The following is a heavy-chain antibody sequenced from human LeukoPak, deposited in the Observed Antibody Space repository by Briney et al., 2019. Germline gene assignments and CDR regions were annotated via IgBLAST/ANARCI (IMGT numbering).Heavy chain of an antibody. V-gene: IGHV3-66*01. CDR1: GFTVSTKY. CDR2: IYTGDGT. CDR3: ARDNKGELGDNYYYYMDV. D-gene: IGHD1-26*01. J-gene: IGHJ6*03. Sequence: PGGSLRLSCAASGFTVSTKYMSWVRQPPGKGLEWVSIIYTGDGTYYADSVKGRFTISRDISKNTVYLQMNSLRAEDTAVYYCARDNKGELGDNYYYYMDVWGKGTTVTVSS.